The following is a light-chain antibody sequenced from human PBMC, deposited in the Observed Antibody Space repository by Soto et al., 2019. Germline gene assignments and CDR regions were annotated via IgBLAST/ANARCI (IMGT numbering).Light chain of an antibody. Sequence: EIVLTQSPATLSVSPGERVTLSCRASQSVYINLAWYHQKPGQAPRLLIYDASTRATGLPARFSGSGSGTEFTLTVSSLQSEDFALYYCQQYNAWPITFGQGTRLEIK. V-gene: IGKV3-15*01. CDR2: DAS. CDR1: QSVYIN. J-gene: IGKJ5*01. CDR3: QQYNAWPIT.